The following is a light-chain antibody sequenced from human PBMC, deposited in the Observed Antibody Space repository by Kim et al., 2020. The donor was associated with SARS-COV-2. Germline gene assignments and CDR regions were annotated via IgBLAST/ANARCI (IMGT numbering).Light chain of an antibody. CDR1: QGIGHG. J-gene: IGKJ3*01. CDR3: QQFTSYPFT. Sequence: ASVGDRVTITFRASQGIGHGLAWYQQKPGRSPTLLIYAVSTLASGVPTTFSGRGSGTDFTLSISSLQPEDSATYYCQQFTSYPFTFGPGTKVDIK. CDR2: AVS. V-gene: IGKV1-13*02.